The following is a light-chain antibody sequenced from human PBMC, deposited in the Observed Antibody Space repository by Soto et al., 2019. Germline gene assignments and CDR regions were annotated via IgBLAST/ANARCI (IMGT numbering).Light chain of an antibody. CDR3: QKYNSAPLT. CDR1: QGIGVY. V-gene: IGKV1-27*01. CDR2: AAS. J-gene: IGKJ4*01. Sequence: DIQMTQSPSSLSASLGDRVPITCRASQGIGVYLAWFHQKPGKVPKLLIYAASTLQSGVPSRFSGSGSGTDFTLTISSLQPEDFATYYCQKYNSAPLTFGGGTKVEIK.